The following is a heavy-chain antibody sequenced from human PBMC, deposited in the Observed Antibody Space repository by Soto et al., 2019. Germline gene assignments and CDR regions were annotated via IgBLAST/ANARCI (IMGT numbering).Heavy chain of an antibody. CDR3: AKNQFVWSGYPDYYYYGMDV. CDR2: ISGSGGST. D-gene: IGHD3-3*01. J-gene: IGHJ6*02. Sequence: GSLRLSCAASGFTFSSYAMSWVRQAPGKGLEWVSAISGSGGSTYYADSVKGRFTISRDNSKNTLYLQMNSLRAEDTAVYYCAKNQFVWSGYPDYYYYGMDVWGQGTTVTVSS. CDR1: GFTFSSYA. V-gene: IGHV3-23*01.